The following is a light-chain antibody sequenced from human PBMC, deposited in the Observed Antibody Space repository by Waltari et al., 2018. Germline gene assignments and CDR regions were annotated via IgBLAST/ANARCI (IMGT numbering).Light chain of an antibody. Sequence: DIQMTQSPSSLSASVGDRVTITCRASQSISSYLTWYQQKPGKAPKLLIYAASSLQSGVPSRFSGSASATAFTLTISSLQHADFAAYYCQQSYSTHRTFGQGTKLEIK. CDR3: QQSYSTHRT. J-gene: IGKJ2*02. CDR1: QSISSY. V-gene: IGKV1-39*01. CDR2: AAS.